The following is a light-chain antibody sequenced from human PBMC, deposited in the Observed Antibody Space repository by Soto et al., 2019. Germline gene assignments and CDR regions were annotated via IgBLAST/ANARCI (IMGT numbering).Light chain of an antibody. Sequence: EIVMTQSPATLSVSPGERAALSCGASQSVSNNLAWYQQRPGQAPRLLIFTASTWAADIPARFSGSGSGTEFTLTISSLQSEDFAVYYCQQYKSWPFTFGPGTKVDI. CDR2: TAS. V-gene: IGKV3-15*01. CDR1: QSVSNN. CDR3: QQYKSWPFT. J-gene: IGKJ3*01.